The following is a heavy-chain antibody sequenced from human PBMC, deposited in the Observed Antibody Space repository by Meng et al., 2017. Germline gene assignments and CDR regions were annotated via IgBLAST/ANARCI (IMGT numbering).Heavy chain of an antibody. Sequence: QGQLVESGGGVVQPGRSLRLSCAASGFTFSSYAMHWVRQAPGKGLEWVAVISYDGSNKYYADSVKGRFTISRDNSKNTLYLQMNSLRAEDTAVYYCARGSRDGYNYCFDYWGQGTLVTVSS. V-gene: IGHV3-30*04. J-gene: IGHJ4*02. D-gene: IGHD5-24*01. CDR2: ISYDGSNK. CDR3: ARGSRDGYNYCFDY. CDR1: GFTFSSYA.